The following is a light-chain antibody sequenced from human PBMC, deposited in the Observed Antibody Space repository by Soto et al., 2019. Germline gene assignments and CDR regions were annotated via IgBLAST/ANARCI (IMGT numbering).Light chain of an antibody. CDR1: QSVASN. J-gene: IGKJ5*01. V-gene: IGKV3-15*01. CDR3: QHYNNWPIT. CDR2: GAS. Sequence: EIVMTQSPATLSVSPGESVTLSCRASQSVASNLAWYQQRPGQAPSLLIYGASTRAPGIPARFSGSGSGIDFTLTISSLQSEDFAVYHCQHYNNWPITFGQGTRLEIK.